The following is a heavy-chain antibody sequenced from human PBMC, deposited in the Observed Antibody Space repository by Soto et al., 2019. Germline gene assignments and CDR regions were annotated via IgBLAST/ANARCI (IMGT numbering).Heavy chain of an antibody. CDR1: GLTFSNYW. D-gene: IGHD2-2*01. Sequence: EVQLVESGGGLVQPGGSLRLSCVVSGLTFSNYWRSWVRQAPGKGLEWVANINQDGSESYYVDSVKGRFTISRDNAKNSLYLQMTSLRAEDTAVYYCARPARECSSPGCANWGQGTLVTVSS. J-gene: IGHJ4*02. V-gene: IGHV3-7*01. CDR2: INQDGSES. CDR3: ARPARECSSPGCAN.